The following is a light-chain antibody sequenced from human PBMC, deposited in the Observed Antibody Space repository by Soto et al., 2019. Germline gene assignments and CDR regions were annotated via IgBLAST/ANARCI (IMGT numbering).Light chain of an antibody. Sequence: QSALTQPRSVSGSLGQSVTISCTGSSSDVGGYHYVSWYQQHPGEAPKLIIFDVSKRPSGVPARFSGSKSGNEASLTVSGLQADDEGDYYCCSYAGNYNLVFGGGTKLT. CDR1: SSDVGGYHY. CDR3: CSYAGNYNLV. V-gene: IGLV2-11*01. J-gene: IGLJ2*01. CDR2: DVS.